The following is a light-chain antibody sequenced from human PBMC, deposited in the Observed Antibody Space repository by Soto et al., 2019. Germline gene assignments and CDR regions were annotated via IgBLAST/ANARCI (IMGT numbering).Light chain of an antibody. CDR2: GAS. CDR3: QQYGSSPLT. J-gene: IGKJ4*01. CDR1: QSVSSNY. Sequence: DTVLTQSPGNLSLSPGERATLSCRASQSVSSNYLAWYQQKPGQAPRLLISGASTRATGIPDRFSGSGSGTDFTLTISRLEPEDFAVYYCQQYGSSPLTFGGGTKVEIK. V-gene: IGKV3-20*01.